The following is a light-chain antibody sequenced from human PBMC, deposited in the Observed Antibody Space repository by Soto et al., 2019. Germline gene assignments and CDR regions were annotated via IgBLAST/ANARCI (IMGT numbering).Light chain of an antibody. CDR1: QNVGNY. CDR3: QQRADWPIT. V-gene: IGKV3-11*01. CDR2: DSS. J-gene: IGKJ3*01. Sequence: EIVLTQSPDTLSLFPGERATLSCRASQNVGNYLAWYQEKPGQAPRLLISDSSNRATGIPARFSGSGSGTNFTLTISGLEPDAFALYFCQQRADWPITFGPGTKVDV.